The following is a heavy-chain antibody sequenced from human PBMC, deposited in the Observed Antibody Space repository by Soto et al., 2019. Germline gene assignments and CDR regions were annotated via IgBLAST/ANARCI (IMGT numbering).Heavy chain of an antibody. CDR1: GGSFSGYS. J-gene: IGHJ4*02. D-gene: IGHD5-12*01. CDR2: INHSGST. CDR3: ARAPQIVAMGRPFDY. Sequence: TLSLTCAVYGGSFSGYSWNWIRQPPGKGLEWIGEINHSGSTNYNPSLKSRVTISLDTSKNQFSLRLTSLTAADTAVYFCARAPQIVAMGRPFDYWGQGILVTVSS. V-gene: IGHV4-34*01.